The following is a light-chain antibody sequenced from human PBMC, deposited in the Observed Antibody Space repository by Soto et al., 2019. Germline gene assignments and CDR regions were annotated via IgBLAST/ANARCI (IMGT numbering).Light chain of an antibody. CDR3: SSYTSSSTRV. CDR1: SSDVGGYNY. Sequence: QSALTQPASVSGSPGPSITISCTGTSSDVGGYNYVSWYQQHPGKAPKLMIYDVSNRPSGVSNRFSGSKSGNTASLTISGLQAEDEADYYFSSYTSSSTRVFGGGTKLTVL. CDR2: DVS. J-gene: IGLJ2*01. V-gene: IGLV2-14*01.